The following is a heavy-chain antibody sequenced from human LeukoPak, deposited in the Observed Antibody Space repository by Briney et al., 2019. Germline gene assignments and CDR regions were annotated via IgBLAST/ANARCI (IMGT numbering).Heavy chain of an antibody. CDR2: LSGSGGDT. Sequence: HPGGSLRLSCVASGFTFGHNAMAWVRQAPGRRLEWVSALSGSGGDTFYADSVKGRFTISRDNSKNTLYLQLSSLRPDDTAVYYCAKGAPSSSSIFDFWGPGTLVTASS. CDR1: GFTFGHNA. J-gene: IGHJ4*02. D-gene: IGHD6-6*01. V-gene: IGHV3-23*01. CDR3: AKGAPSSSSIFDF.